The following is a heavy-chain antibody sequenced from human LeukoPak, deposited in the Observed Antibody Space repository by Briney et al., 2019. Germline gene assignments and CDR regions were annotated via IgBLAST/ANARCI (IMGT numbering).Heavy chain of an antibody. D-gene: IGHD5-12*01. V-gene: IGHV3-7*01. CDR2: INQDGSEK. CDR1: GFTFSSLW. J-gene: IGHJ4*02. CDR3: ARDGGVSGYDLLDY. Sequence: GGSLRLSCAASGFTFSSLWMTWVRQAPGKGLEWVANINQDGSEKYYVDSVKGRFTISRGSAKNSVYLQMNSLRVEDTAVYYCARDGGVSGYDLLDYWGQGTLVTVSS.